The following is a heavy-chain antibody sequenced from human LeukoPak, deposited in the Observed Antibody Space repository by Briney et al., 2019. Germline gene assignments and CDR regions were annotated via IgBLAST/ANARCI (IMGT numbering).Heavy chain of an antibody. CDR2: IYYSGST. Sequence: SETLSLTCTVSGGSFSTYYWSWIRQPPGKGLEWIGYIYYSGSTNYNPSLKSRVTISVDTSKNQFSLTLNSVTAADTAVYYCARGGYYNILTGFRSRFLGFDYWGQGTLVTVSS. CDR3: ARGGYYNILTGFRSRFLGFDY. CDR1: GGSFSTYY. D-gene: IGHD3-9*01. V-gene: IGHV4-59*01. J-gene: IGHJ4*02.